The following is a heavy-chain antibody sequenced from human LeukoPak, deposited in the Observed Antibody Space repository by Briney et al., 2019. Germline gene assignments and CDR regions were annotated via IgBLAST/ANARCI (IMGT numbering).Heavy chain of an antibody. J-gene: IGHJ3*02. CDR2: IYHSGST. V-gene: IGHV4-4*02. CDR3: ARYYSDIGAFDI. D-gene: IGHD4-17*01. CDR1: GDSISSSDW. Sequence: PSGTLSLTCAVSGDSISSSDWWSWVRQPPGKGLEWIGEIYHSGSTNYNPSLKSRVTISVDTSKNQFSLKLSSVTAADTAVYYCARYYSDIGAFDIWGQGTMVTVSS.